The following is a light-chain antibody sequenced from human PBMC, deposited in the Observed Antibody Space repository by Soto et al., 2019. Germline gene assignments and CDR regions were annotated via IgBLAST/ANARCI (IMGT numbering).Light chain of an antibody. CDR2: KAS. CDR3: QQYNSYWT. Sequence: DIQMTQSPSTLSASVGDTVTITCRASQSITNWLAWYQQKPGKAPKLLIYKASNLESGVPSRFSGSGSGTEFTLTISSLQPDDFATYYCQQYNSYWTFGQGTKVDIK. CDR1: QSITNW. J-gene: IGKJ1*01. V-gene: IGKV1-5*03.